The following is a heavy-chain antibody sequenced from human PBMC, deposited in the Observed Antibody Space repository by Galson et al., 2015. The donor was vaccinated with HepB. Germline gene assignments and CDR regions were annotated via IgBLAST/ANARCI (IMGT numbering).Heavy chain of an antibody. J-gene: IGHJ6*02. D-gene: IGHD3-10*01. CDR2: IYHSGST. Sequence: SETLSLTCAVSGGSISSSNWWSWVRQPPGKGLEWIGEIYHSGSTNYNPSLKSRVTISVDKSKNQFSLKLSSVTAADTAVYYCARGGVRGVISYYGMDVWGQGTTVTVSS. CDR1: GGSISSSNW. V-gene: IGHV4-4*02. CDR3: ARGGVRGVISYYGMDV.